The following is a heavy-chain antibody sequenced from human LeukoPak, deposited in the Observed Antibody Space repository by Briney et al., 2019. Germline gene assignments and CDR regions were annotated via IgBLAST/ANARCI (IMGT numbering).Heavy chain of an antibody. CDR2: IKQDGSEK. J-gene: IGHJ6*03. D-gene: IGHD3-10*01. CDR3: ARVDWFGELFMYYYYYYYMDV. CDR1: GFTFSSYW. Sequence: PGGSLRLSCAAPGFTFSSYWMSWVRQAPGKGLEWVANIKQDGSEKYYVDSVKGRFTISRDNARNPMYLQMNSLRAEDTAVYYCARVDWFGELFMYYYYYYYMDVWGKGTTVTVSS. V-gene: IGHV3-7*01.